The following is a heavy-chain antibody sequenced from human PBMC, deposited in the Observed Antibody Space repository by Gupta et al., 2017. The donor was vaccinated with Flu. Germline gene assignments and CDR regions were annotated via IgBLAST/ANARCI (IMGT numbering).Heavy chain of an antibody. J-gene: IGHJ5*02. CDR2: IFYGGSI. D-gene: IGHD2-15*01. V-gene: IGHV4-39*01. Sequence: FYWGWIRQPPGKGLEWIGGIFYGGSIYYNPSRKSRVTISLDTSKSQVSLKLSFVTAAETAVYYCAREGTRYGSGGTCRPTDYFDPWGQGTLVSVSS. CDR3: AREGTRYGSGGTCRPTDYFDP. CDR1: FY.